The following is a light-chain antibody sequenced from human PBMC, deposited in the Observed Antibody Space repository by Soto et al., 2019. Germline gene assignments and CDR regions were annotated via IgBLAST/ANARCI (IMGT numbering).Light chain of an antibody. CDR2: EVS. J-gene: IGLJ1*01. Sequence: SVLTPPACVCGSPGQSITVSCTGTSSDIGTYNYVSWNQQHPGKAPKVIIYEVSNRPSGVSNRFSGSKSGNTASLTISGLQAEDEADYYCSSYTSTNTLVFGTGPKVTAL. CDR3: SSYTSTNTLV. V-gene: IGLV2-14*01. CDR1: SSDIGTYNY.